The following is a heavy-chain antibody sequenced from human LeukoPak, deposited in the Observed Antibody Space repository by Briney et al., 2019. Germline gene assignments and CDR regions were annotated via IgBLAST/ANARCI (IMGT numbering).Heavy chain of an antibody. D-gene: IGHD3-10*01. CDR1: GFTFSRFA. V-gene: IGHV3-21*01. Sequence: GGSLRLSCAVSGFTFSRFAMNWVRQAPGQRLEWVSSISSSSGYVHYADSVKGRFTISRDNAENSLYLQMNSLAAEDTAMYYCARVRTPYGSGSYFDWGQGTLVTVSS. CDR2: ISSSSGYV. J-gene: IGHJ4*02. CDR3: ARVRTPYGSGSYFD.